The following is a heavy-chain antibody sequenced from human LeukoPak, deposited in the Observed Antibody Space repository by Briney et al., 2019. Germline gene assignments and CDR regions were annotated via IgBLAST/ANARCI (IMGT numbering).Heavy chain of an antibody. D-gene: IGHD6-13*01. Sequence: GGSLRLSCAASGFTFSSYGMHWVRQAPGKGLEWVAVIWYDGSNKYYADSVKGRFTISRDNSKNTLYLQMNSLRAEDTAVYYCARDLDSSSWYTPDYWGQGTLVTVSS. CDR3: ARDLDSSSWYTPDY. CDR1: GFTFSSYG. CDR2: IWYDGSNK. J-gene: IGHJ4*02. V-gene: IGHV3-33*01.